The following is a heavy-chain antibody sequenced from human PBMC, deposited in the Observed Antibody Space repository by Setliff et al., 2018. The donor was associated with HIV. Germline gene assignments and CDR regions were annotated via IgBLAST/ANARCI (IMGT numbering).Heavy chain of an antibody. D-gene: IGHD6-19*01. CDR3: ARYASYTSDWREAFDI. Sequence: SVKVSCKASGVTFSSYAISWVRQAPGQGLEWMGWISTYSDETSSSQKFQARVTMTIDSSTTTAYMELRSLRADDTALYYCARYASYTSDWREAFDIWGQGTMVTVS. CDR2: ISTYSDET. V-gene: IGHV1-18*01. CDR1: GVTFSSYA. J-gene: IGHJ3*02.